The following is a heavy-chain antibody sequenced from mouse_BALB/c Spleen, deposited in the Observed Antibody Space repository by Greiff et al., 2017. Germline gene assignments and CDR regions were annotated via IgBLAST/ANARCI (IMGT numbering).Heavy chain of an antibody. Sequence: EVQLVESGGGLVQPGGSLKLSCAATGFTFSSYAMSWVRQTPEKRLEWVATISSGGSYTYYPDSVKGRFTISRDNAKNTLYLQMSSLRSEDTAMYYCARQDDYDDAPVYYAMDYWGQGTSVTVSS. CDR3: ARQDDYDDAPVYYAMDY. J-gene: IGHJ4*01. D-gene: IGHD2-4*01. CDR1: GFTFSSYA. CDR2: ISSGGSYT. V-gene: IGHV5-9-3*01.